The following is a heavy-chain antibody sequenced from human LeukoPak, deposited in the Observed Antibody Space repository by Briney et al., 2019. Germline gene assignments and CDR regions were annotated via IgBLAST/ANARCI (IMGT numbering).Heavy chain of an antibody. Sequence: PGGSLRLSCAASGFTVSSNYMSWVRQAPGKGLEWVSVIYSGGSTYYADSVKGRFTISRDNSKNTLYLQMNSLRAEDTAVYYCARDSMFPYVPHVCWGQGTLVTVSS. CDR3: ARDSMFPYVPHVC. CDR1: GFTVSSNY. V-gene: IGHV3-53*01. CDR2: IYSGGST. J-gene: IGHJ4*02. D-gene: IGHD3-10*02.